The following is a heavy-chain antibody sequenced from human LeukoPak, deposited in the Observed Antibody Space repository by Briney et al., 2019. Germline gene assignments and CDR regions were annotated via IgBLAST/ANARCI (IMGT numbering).Heavy chain of an antibody. CDR1: GFTVSNAW. D-gene: IGHD3-22*01. CDR2: INHSGST. J-gene: IGHJ5*02. CDR3: ASSGYYNWFDP. Sequence: GSLRLSCAASGFTVSNAWMSWVRQAPGKGLEWIGEINHSGSTNYNPSLKSRVTISVDTSKNQFSLKLSSVTAADTAVYYCASSGYYNWFDPWGQGTLVTFSS. V-gene: IGHV4-34*01.